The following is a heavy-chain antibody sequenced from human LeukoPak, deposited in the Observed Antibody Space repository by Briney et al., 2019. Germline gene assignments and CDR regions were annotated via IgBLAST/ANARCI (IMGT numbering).Heavy chain of an antibody. J-gene: IGHJ4*02. Sequence: GGSLRLSWSASGFTFINAWMTWVRQAPGKGLEWVGRIKSKTDGGTTDYAAPVKGRFTISRDDSKNTLYLQMNSLKTEDTAVYYCTTDYEVYYDSSGYFWGSGYWGQGTLVTVSS. CDR1: GFTFINAW. CDR2: IKSKTDGGTT. V-gene: IGHV3-15*01. D-gene: IGHD3-22*01. CDR3: TTDYEVYYDSSGYFWGSGY.